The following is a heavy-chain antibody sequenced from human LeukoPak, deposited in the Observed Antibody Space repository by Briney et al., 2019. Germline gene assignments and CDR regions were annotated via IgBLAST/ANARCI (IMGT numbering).Heavy chain of an antibody. CDR1: GGPFTDYSGYS. CDR3: ARVRHDPLEYWYYIDL. CDR2: INHSGSP. V-gene: IGHV4-34*01. J-gene: IGHJ6*03. D-gene: IGHD2-8*02. Sequence: SETLSLTCAVHGGPFTDYSGYSWTWIRQPPGKGLEWIGEINHSGSPNYNPSLESRLTISVDTSKRQFSLKLNSVTAADAAVYHCARVRHDPLEYWYYIDLWGNGTMVTVSS.